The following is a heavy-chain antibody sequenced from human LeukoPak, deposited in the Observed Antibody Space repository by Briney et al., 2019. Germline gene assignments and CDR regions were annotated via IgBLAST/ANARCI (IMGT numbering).Heavy chain of an antibody. D-gene: IGHD2-2*01. J-gene: IGHJ3*02. CDR2: IFSSGTT. CDR1: GGSISGYY. V-gene: IGHV4-4*07. CDR3: ASTEYCSSTSCSNGAFDI. Sequence: PSETLSLTCTVSGGSISGYYWNWIRQPAGKGLEWIGRIFSSGTTNYNPSFKSRVTISVDTSKNQFSLKLSSVTAADTAVYYCASTEYCSSTSCSNGAFDIWGQGTMVTVSS.